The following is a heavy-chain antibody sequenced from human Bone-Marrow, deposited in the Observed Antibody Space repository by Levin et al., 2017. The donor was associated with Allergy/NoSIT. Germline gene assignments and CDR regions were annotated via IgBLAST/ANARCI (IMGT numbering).Heavy chain of an antibody. Sequence: PGGSLRLSCAASGFTFSSYSMNWVRQAPGKGLEWVSYISSSSSTIYYADSVKGRFTISRDNAKNSLYLQMNSLRAEDTAVYYCAGGLGTMITFGGANWGQGTLVTVSS. J-gene: IGHJ4*02. CDR1: GFTFSSYS. CDR3: AGGLGTMITFGGAN. CDR2: ISSSSSTI. V-gene: IGHV3-48*01. D-gene: IGHD3-16*01.